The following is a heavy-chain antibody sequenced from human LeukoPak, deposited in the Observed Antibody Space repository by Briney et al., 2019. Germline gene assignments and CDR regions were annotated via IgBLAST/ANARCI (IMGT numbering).Heavy chain of an antibody. CDR1: GFTFNSYP. Sequence: GGSLRLSCAASGFTFNSYPMSWVRQAPWERLQWVSGISDSGGNTYYADSVRGRFTISRDNSKNTLYLQMNSLRAEDTAVYYCAKTHGTPYYYDSSGYYSGFDYWGQGTLVTVSS. J-gene: IGHJ4*02. CDR2: ISDSGGNT. D-gene: IGHD3-22*01. V-gene: IGHV3-23*01. CDR3: AKTHGTPYYYDSSGYYSGFDY.